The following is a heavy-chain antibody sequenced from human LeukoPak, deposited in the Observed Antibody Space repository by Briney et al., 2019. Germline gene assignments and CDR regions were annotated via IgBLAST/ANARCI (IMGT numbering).Heavy chain of an antibody. CDR1: GGTFSSYA. Sequence: SVKVSCKASGGTFSSYAISWVRQAPGQGLEWMGGIIPIFGTANYAQKFQGRVTITADESTSTAYMELSSLRSEDTAVYYCAREDGVDTASYFDYWAREPWSPSPQ. V-gene: IGHV1-69*01. CDR2: IIPIFGTA. D-gene: IGHD5-18*01. CDR3: AREDGVDTASYFDY. J-gene: IGHJ4*02.